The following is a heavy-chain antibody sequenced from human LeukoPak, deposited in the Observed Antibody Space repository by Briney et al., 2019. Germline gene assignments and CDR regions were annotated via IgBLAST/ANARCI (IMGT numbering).Heavy chain of an antibody. J-gene: IGHJ4*02. V-gene: IGHV3-23*01. D-gene: IGHD3-22*01. CDR2: ISGSGGST. CDR3: AKYDYYDSSGYYGSFSDY. CDR1: GFTFSNYA. Sequence: GGSLRLSCAASGFTFSNYAMSRVRQAPGKGLVWVSAISGSGGSTYYADSVKGRFTISRDNSKNTLYLQMNSLRAEDTAVYYCAKYDYYDSSGYYGSFSDYWGQGTLVTVSS.